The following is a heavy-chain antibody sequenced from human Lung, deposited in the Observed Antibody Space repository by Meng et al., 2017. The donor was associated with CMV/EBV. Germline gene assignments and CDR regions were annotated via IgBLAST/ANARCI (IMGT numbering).Heavy chain of an antibody. J-gene: IGHJ1*01. Sequence: QGRLRESGPAPVKPSETLSLTCAVSGDSITNHNWWAWVRQPPGKGLEWIGEIPHRGSSAYNPSLKSRVSMSIDKSKNQFSLKLTSVTAADTAVYHCLRRSGGSVWGQGPWSPSPQ. CDR1: GDSITNHNW. D-gene: IGHD3-10*01. V-gene: IGHV4-4*02. CDR2: IPHRGSS. CDR3: LRRSGGSV.